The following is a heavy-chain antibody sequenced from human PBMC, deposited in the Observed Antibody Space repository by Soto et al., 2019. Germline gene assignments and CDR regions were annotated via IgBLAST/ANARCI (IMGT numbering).Heavy chain of an antibody. Sequence: SETPSLTXAISGDSVSSNTASWNWIRQSPSRGLEWLGRTYFRSKWYNDYAVSVKSRIIINPDTSNNQFSLQLNSVTPEDTAVYFCAKGDNLGPKTGYAFDPWGQGIMVTVSS. CDR2: TYFRSKWYN. CDR3: AKGDNLGPKTGYAFDP. V-gene: IGHV6-1*01. D-gene: IGHD5-12*01. J-gene: IGHJ5*02. CDR1: GDSVSSNTAS.